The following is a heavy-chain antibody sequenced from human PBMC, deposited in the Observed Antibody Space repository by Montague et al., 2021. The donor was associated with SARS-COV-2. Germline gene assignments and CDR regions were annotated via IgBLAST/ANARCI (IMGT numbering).Heavy chain of an antibody. CDR3: ARGRIELSMIVVVMTGASYYMDV. J-gene: IGHJ6*03. Sequence: SETLSLTCAVYGESFSGHYWTWIRQPPGKGLEWIGEIYHTGSTNYNPSLKSRVTISVDTSKNQFSLKLRSVTAADTAVYYCARGRIELSMIVVVMTGASYYMDVGGKGTRSPSP. CDR1: GESFSGHY. CDR2: IYHTGST. D-gene: IGHD3-22*01. V-gene: IGHV4-34*01.